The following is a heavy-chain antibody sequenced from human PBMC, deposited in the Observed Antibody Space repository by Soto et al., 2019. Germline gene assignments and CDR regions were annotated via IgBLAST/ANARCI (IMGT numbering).Heavy chain of an antibody. CDR3: AKVGQYTYGVDDH. J-gene: IGHJ5*02. CDR2: ISGSGAST. Sequence: GVSLRLSCAASGFTFNNYAMSWVRQAPGKGLEWVSAISGSGASTYYADSVKGRFTISRDNSKNTLYLQMNSLRAEDTAVYYCAKVGQYTYGVDDHWGQGTLVTVSS. D-gene: IGHD5-18*01. CDR1: GFTFNNYA. V-gene: IGHV3-23*01.